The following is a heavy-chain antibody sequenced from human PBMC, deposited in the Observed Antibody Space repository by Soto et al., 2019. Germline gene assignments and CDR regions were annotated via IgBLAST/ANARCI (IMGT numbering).Heavy chain of an antibody. D-gene: IGHD3-10*01. J-gene: IGHJ5*02. Sequence: QVQLQESGPGLVKPSQTLSLTCTVSGGSISSGDYYWSWIRQPPGKGLAWIGYIYYSGSTYYNPPLNSRVTISVDPSENQFPLQLSSVTAAATAAYYCARVPGRGDNWFDPWGQGTLVTVSS. V-gene: IGHV4-30-4*01. CDR2: IYYSGST. CDR3: ARVPGRGDNWFDP. CDR1: GGSISSGDYY.